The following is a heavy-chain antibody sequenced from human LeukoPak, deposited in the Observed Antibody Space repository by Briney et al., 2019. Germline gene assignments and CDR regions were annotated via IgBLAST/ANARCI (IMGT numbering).Heavy chain of an antibody. V-gene: IGHV3-11*01. Sequence: GGSLRLSCAVSGFTFSDYYMSWIRQTPGQGLEWLSYISSGGDTIYYADSTKGRFTISRDNAKNSLYLQINSQRVEDTAVYFCAKNHPSRNDGWPLLDCWGRGTLVTVSS. CDR2: ISSGGDTI. J-gene: IGHJ4*02. CDR1: GFTFSDYY. D-gene: IGHD1-1*01. CDR3: AKNHPSRNDGWPLLDC.